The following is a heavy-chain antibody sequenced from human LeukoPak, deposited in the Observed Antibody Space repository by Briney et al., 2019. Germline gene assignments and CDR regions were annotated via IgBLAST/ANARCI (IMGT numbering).Heavy chain of an antibody. J-gene: IGHJ4*02. D-gene: IGHD3-10*01. Sequence: SETLSLTCTASGYSISSGFYWGWIRQPPGKGLEWIGNVYHGGSSYYNPSLKSRVTISVDTSKNQFSLKLSSVTAADTAVYYCARLKMVRGVPDYFDYWGQGTLVTVSS. V-gene: IGHV4-38-2*02. CDR3: ARLKMVRGVPDYFDY. CDR2: VYHGGSS. CDR1: GYSISSGFY.